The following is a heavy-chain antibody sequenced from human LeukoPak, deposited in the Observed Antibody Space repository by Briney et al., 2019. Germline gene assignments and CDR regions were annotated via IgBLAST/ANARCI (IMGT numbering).Heavy chain of an antibody. V-gene: IGHV3-30*04. CDR1: GFTLNTFC. CDR3: ARGWEYYDSSGYVL. D-gene: IGHD3-22*01. Sequence: GRSLGLSCAASGFTLNTFCMHCVRHAPGKGLEWVATMSFDGSNKYYTDSVKGGFTITRDNSKNTMYLHMNSLRAEDTAVYYCARGWEYYDSSGYVLWGQGTLVTVSS. J-gene: IGHJ4*02. CDR2: MSFDGSNK.